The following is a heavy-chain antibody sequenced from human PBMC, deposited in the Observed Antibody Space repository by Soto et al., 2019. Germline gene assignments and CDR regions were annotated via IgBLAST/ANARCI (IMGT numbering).Heavy chain of an antibody. CDR1: GFTFSSYA. Sequence: GGSLRLSCAASGFTFSSYAMSWVRQAPGKGLEWVSVISGSGGSTYYADSVKGRFIISRDKSKNTLYLQVNSLRAEDTAVYYCVRSTRPSTPGYYYYYSMDVWGQGTTVTVSS. CDR3: VRSTRPSTPGYYYYYSMDV. D-gene: IGHD6-25*01. J-gene: IGHJ6*02. V-gene: IGHV3-23*01. CDR2: ISGSGGST.